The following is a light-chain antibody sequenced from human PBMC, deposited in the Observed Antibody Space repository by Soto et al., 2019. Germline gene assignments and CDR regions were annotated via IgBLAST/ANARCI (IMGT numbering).Light chain of an antibody. V-gene: IGLV2-8*01. J-gene: IGLJ1*01. Sequence: SVLTQPPSASGSPGQSVTISCPGTSSDVGGYNYVSWYQQHPGKAPKLMIYEVTKRPPGGPDRFSGSKSGNTASLTVSGFQAEDEADYYCSSYAGGYNGVSGPGTKVTVL. CDR2: EVT. CDR1: SSDVGGYNY. CDR3: SSYAGGYNGV.